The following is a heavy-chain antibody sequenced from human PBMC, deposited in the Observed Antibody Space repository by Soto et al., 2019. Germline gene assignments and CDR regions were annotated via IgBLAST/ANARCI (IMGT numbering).Heavy chain of an antibody. D-gene: IGHD3-3*01. CDR2: IYWDDDK. J-gene: IGHJ4*02. CDR3: ARRRVGPNDFSGAYFDF. V-gene: IGHV2-5*02. CDR1: GFSFTTSGVG. Sequence: QVTLKESGPALVKPTQTLTLTCTFSGFSFTTSGVGVGWLRQPPGKALEWLALIYWDDDKRYSPFLKTRLTITKDTSKHQVVLTMTNMGPVDTATYFCARRRVGPNDFSGAYFDFWGLGTLVTVSS.